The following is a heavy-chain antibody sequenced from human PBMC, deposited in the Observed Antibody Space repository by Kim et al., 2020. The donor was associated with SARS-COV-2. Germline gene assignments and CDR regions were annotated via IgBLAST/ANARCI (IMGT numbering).Heavy chain of an antibody. CDR1: GFTFSSYG. CDR2: ISYDGSNK. CDR3: ARDRPGGQRTPPNDY. J-gene: IGHJ4*02. D-gene: IGHD2-8*02. Sequence: GGSLRLSCAASGFTFSSYGMHWVRQAPGKGLEWVAVISYDGSNKYYADSVKGRFTISRDNSKNTLYLQMNSLRAEDTAVYYCARDRPGGQRTPPNDYWGQGTLVTVSS. V-gene: IGHV3-33*05.